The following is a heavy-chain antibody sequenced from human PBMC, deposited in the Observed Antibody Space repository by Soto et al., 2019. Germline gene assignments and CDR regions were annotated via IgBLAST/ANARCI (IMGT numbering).Heavy chain of an antibody. CDR1: CGSFSGYY. V-gene: IGHV4-34*01. Sequence: TSETLSLTCAVYCGSFSGYYWSWIRQPPGKGLEWIGEINHSGSTNYNPSLKSRVTISVDTSKNQFFLKLSSVTAADTAVYYCARWTSCGGDCYWLDYWGQGTLVTVSS. CDR3: ARWTSCGGDCYWLDY. CDR2: INHSGST. J-gene: IGHJ4*02. D-gene: IGHD2-21*02.